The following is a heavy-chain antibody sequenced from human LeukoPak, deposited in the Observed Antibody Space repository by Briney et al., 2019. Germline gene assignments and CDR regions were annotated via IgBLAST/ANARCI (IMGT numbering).Heavy chain of an antibody. Sequence: GGSLRPSCAASGFTFRSYSMNWVRQAPGKGLEWVSSISSDSSSIYYANSVKGRFTISRDNAKNSLFLHMNSLTADDTAVYYCARARWGDEFDYWGQGTLVTVSS. CDR1: GFTFRSYS. CDR2: ISSDSSSI. J-gene: IGHJ4*02. D-gene: IGHD3-10*01. CDR3: ARARWGDEFDY. V-gene: IGHV3-21*01.